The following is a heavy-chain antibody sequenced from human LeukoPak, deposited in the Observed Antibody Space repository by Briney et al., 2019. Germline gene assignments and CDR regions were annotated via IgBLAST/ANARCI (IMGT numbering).Heavy chain of an antibody. CDR1: GYTFTGYY. J-gene: IGHJ3*02. V-gene: IGHV1-2*02. Sequence: ASVKVSCKASGYTFTGYYIHWVRQAPGQGLEWMGWISPHNGGTNYAQKFPGRVTMTRDTSISTAYMNLSGLRSDDTAVYYCARRQGNSLGAFDIWGQGTMITVSS. D-gene: IGHD2-21*01. CDR2: ISPHNGGT. CDR3: ARRQGNSLGAFDI.